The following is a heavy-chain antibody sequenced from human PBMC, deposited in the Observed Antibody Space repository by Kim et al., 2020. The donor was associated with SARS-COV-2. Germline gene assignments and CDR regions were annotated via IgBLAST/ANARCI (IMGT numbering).Heavy chain of an antibody. D-gene: IGHD6-13*01. J-gene: IGHJ4*02. Sequence: SETLCLTCTVSGGSISSYYWSWIRQPPGKGLRWIGYIYYSGSTNYNPSLNSRVTISVDTSKNQFSLKLSSVTAADTAVYYCARGRTDSRYFDYWGQGILVTVSS. CDR1: GGSISSYY. V-gene: IGHV4-59*01. CDR2: IYYSGST. CDR3: ARGRTDSRYFDY.